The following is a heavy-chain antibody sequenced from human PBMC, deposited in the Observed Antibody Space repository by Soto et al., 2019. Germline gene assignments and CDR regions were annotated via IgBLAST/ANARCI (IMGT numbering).Heavy chain of an antibody. J-gene: IGHJ4*02. V-gene: IGHV1-46*01. CDR2: ITPFDGSR. CDR1: GYIFTSYY. CDR3: ARDSPASDY. Sequence: VSVKVSCKASGYIFTSYYIHWVRQAPGQGLEWMGWITPFDGSRMFAQNFQGRVTMTTDTSTSTAYMELSSLRSEVTAVYYCARDSPASDYRGQGTQVTVSS.